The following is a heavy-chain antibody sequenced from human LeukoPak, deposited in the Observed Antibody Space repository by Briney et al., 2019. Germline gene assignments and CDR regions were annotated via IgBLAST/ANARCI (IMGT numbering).Heavy chain of an antibody. CDR3: AKDRTVTTYYFDY. J-gene: IGHJ4*02. Sequence: GGSLRLSCAASGFTFSSYAMHWVRQAPGKGLEWVAVISYDGSNKYYADSVKGRFTVSSDNSKNTLYLQMNSLRAEDTAVYYCAKDRTVTTYYFDYWGQGTLVTVSS. CDR2: ISYDGSNK. V-gene: IGHV3-30*04. CDR1: GFTFSSYA. D-gene: IGHD4-17*01.